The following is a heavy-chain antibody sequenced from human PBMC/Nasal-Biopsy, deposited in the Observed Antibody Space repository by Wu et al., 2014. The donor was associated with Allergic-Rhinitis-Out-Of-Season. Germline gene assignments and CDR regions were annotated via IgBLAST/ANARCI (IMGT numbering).Heavy chain of an antibody. J-gene: IGHJ5*02. V-gene: IGHV4-59*01. Sequence: TLSLTCSVSGGSFSSYYWSWIRQTPGKGLEWIGYIYFGEITNYNPSLKSRVTISIDTSRNQFSLRLTSVTAADSGIYYCARGAWDSDGHDYGWFDPWGRGTLVTVSS. D-gene: IGHD5-12*01. CDR1: GGSFSSYY. CDR3: ARGAWDSDGHDYGWFDP. CDR2: IYFGEIT.